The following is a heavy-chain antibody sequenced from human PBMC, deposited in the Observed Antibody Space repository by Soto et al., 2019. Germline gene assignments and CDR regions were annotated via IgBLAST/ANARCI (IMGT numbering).Heavy chain of an antibody. CDR2: IGGRGNSA. V-gene: IGHV3-23*01. CDR1: GFTFSSSA. CDR3: VREGRGSFDF. J-gene: IGHJ3*01. Sequence: GGSLRLSCAAAGFTFSSSAMHWVRQAPGKGLEWVSVIGGRGNSAYYADSVQGRFTISRDNSKNTLSLQMSSLTADDTAIYYCVREGRGSFDFWGRGTMVTVSS. D-gene: IGHD5-12*01.